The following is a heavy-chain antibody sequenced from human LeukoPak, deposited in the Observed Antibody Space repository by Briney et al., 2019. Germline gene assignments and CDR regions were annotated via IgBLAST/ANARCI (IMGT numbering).Heavy chain of an antibody. J-gene: IGHJ4*02. D-gene: IGHD3-9*01. CDR1: GFTFSSYG. CDR2: IWYDGGNK. CDR3: ARDGGEFDWSSRPFDY. Sequence: GRSLRLSCAASGFTFSSYGMHCVRQAPGKGLEWVAVIWYDGGNKYYADSVKGRFTISRDNSKNTLYLQMNSLRAEDTAVYYCARDGGEFDWSSRPFDYWGQGTLVTVSS. V-gene: IGHV3-33*01.